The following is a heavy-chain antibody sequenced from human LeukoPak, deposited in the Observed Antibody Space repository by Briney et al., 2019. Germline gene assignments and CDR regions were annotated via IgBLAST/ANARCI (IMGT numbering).Heavy chain of an antibody. D-gene: IGHD7-27*01. Sequence: QPGGSLKLSCAASGFTFSGSAMHWVRQASGKGLEWVGRIRGKANSYATAYAASVKGRFTISRDDSKNTAYLQMNSLKTEDTAVYYCTRPPGRSWGSDYWGQGTLVTVSS. CDR3: TRPPGRSWGSDY. V-gene: IGHV3-73*01. J-gene: IGHJ4*02. CDR1: GFTFSGSA. CDR2: IRGKANSYAT.